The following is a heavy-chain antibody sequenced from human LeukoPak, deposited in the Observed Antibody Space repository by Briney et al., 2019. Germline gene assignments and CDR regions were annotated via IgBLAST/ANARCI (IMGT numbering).Heavy chain of an antibody. CDR2: MNPSSGNT. J-gene: IGHJ4*02. Sequence: ASVKVSCKASGYTFTSYDINWVRQATGQGLERMGWMNPSSGNTGYAQRFQGRVTMTRNTSISTAYMELSSLRSEDTAVYYCARASTGHFDYWGQGTLVTVSS. V-gene: IGHV1-8*01. CDR3: ARASTGHFDY. CDR1: GYTFTSYD.